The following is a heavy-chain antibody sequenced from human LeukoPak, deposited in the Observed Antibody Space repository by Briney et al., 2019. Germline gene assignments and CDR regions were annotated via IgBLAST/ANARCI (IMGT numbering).Heavy chain of an antibody. CDR3: ARLSDGWYSNLDY. V-gene: IGHV1-18*01. J-gene: IGHJ4*02. CDR2: ISAYNGNT. CDR1: GYTFTSYG. D-gene: IGHD6-19*01. Sequence: ASVKVSCKASGYTFTSYGISWGRQAPGQGLEGMGWISAYNGNTNYAQKLQGRVTMTTDTSTSTAYMELRSLRWDATAGYYCARLSDGWYSNLDYWGQGTLVTVSP.